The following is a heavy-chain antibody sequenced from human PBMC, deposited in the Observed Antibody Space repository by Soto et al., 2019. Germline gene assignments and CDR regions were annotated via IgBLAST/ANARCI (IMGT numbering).Heavy chain of an antibody. V-gene: IGHV3-30*03. CDR1: GYTFTSYA. CDR3: SRGTYYPQSSGLHADY. D-gene: IGHD3-22*01. Sequence: SCKASGYTFTSYAMYWVRQAPGQGLEWVAIISSDGHHQFYLDNLRGRFTVSRDNSKNTLYLQMNSLRPEDTAVYYCSRGTYYPQSSGLHADYWGPGTVVTVSS. J-gene: IGHJ4*02. CDR2: ISSDGHHQ.